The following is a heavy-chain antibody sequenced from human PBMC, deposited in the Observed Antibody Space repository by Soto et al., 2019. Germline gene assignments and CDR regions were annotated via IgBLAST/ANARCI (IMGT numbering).Heavy chain of an antibody. D-gene: IGHD3-22*01. CDR3: ARKGYYDSRAIDY. V-gene: IGHV4-4*02. J-gene: IGHJ4*02. CDR2: IYHSGST. Sequence: SETLSLTCAVSGGSISSSNWWSWVRQPPGKGLEWIGEIYHSGSTNYNPSLKSRVTISVDKSKDQFSLNLSSVTAADTAVYYCARKGYYDSRAIDYWGQGTTVTVSS. CDR1: GGSISSSNW.